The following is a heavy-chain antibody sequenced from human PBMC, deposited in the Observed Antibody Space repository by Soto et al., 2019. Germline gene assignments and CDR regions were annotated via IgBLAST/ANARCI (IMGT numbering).Heavy chain of an antibody. CDR3: ARDQADTAMPDFVPYYYYYGMDV. Sequence: SGGSLRLSCAASGFTFSSYAMHWVRQAPGKGLEWVAVISYDGSNKYYADSVKGRFTISRDNSKNTLYLQMNSLRAEDTAVYYCARDQADTAMPDFVPYYYYYGMDVWGQGTTVTVSS. J-gene: IGHJ6*02. CDR2: ISYDGSNK. CDR1: GFTFSSYA. D-gene: IGHD5-18*01. V-gene: IGHV3-30-3*01.